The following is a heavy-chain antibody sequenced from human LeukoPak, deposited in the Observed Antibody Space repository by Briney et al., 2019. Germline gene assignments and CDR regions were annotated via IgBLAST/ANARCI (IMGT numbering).Heavy chain of an antibody. Sequence: ASVKVSCKASGYTFTGYYMHWVRQAPGQGLEWMGWISAYNGNTNYAQKLQGRVSMTTDTSTSTAYMELTNLRSDDTAVYYCARIQVAGTEMDYWAQGTLVTVSS. V-gene: IGHV1-18*04. CDR2: ISAYNGNT. J-gene: IGHJ4*02. CDR1: GYTFTGYY. D-gene: IGHD1/OR15-1a*01. CDR3: ARIQVAGTEMDY.